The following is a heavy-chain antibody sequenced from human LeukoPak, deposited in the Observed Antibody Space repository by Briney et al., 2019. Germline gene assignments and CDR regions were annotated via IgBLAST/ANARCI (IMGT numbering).Heavy chain of an antibody. CDR3: ARDHDGSGFFQGYYYGMDV. J-gene: IGHJ6*02. V-gene: IGHV4-34*01. D-gene: IGHD3-22*01. CDR1: GGSFSGYY. CDR2: INHSGST. Sequence: SETLSLTCAVYGGSFSGYYWSWIRQPPGKGLEWIGEINHSGSTNYNPSLKSRVTISVDTSKNQFSLKLSSVTAADTAVYYCARDHDGSGFFQGYYYGMDVWGQGTTVTVSS.